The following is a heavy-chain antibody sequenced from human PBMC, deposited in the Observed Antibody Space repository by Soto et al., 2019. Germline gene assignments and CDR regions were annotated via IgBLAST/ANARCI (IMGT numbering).Heavy chain of an antibody. Sequence: SPTLSLTCAISGDRVSSNSAAWNWIRQSPSRGLEWLGRTYYRSKWYNDYAVSVKSRITINPDTSKNQFSLQLNSVTPEDTAVYYCARDLPGTTSGWFDPWGQGTLVTVSS. D-gene: IGHD1-7*01. J-gene: IGHJ5*02. CDR1: GDRVSSNSAA. V-gene: IGHV6-1*01. CDR3: ARDLPGTTSGWFDP. CDR2: TYYRSKWYN.